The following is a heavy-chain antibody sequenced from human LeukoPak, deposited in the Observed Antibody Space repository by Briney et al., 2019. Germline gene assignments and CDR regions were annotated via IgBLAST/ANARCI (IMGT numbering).Heavy chain of an antibody. CDR2: ISSSSSYI. J-gene: IGHJ4*02. CDR3: ARGESYYYDSSGTVGY. Sequence: GGSLRLSCAASGFTFSSYAMHWVRQAPGKGLEWVSSISSSSSYIYYADSVKGRFTISRDNAKNSLYLQTNSLRAEDTAVYYCARGESYYYDSSGTVGYWGQGTLVTVSS. V-gene: IGHV3-21*01. CDR1: GFTFSSYA. D-gene: IGHD3-22*01.